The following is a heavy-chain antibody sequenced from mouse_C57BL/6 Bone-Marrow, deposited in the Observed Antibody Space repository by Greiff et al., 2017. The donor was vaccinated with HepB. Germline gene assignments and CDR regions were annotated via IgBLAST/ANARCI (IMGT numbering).Heavy chain of an antibody. D-gene: IGHD1-1*01. J-gene: IGHJ3*01. CDR3: ARWGDYGSSFAY. CDR2: IDPSDSYT. V-gene: IGHV1-59*01. CDR1: GYTFTSYW. Sequence: QVQLQQPGAELVRPGPSVKLSCKASGYTFTSYWMHWVKQRPGQGLEWIGVIDPSDSYTNYNQKFKGKATLTVDTSSSTAYMQLSSLTSEDSAVYYCARWGDYGSSFAYWGQGTLVTVSA.